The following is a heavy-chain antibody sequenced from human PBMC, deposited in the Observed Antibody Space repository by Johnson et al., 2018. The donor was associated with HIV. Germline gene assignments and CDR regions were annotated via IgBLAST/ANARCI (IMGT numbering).Heavy chain of an antibody. J-gene: IGHJ3*02. Sequence: VQLVESGGGVVQPGGSLRLSCAASGFTVSSNYMSWVRQAPGKGLEWVSVIYSGGSTYYADSVKGRFTISRDNSKNTLYLQMNSLRAEDTAVYYCARARRDFDWLCAFDIWGQGTMVTVSS. D-gene: IGHD3-9*01. V-gene: IGHV3-53*01. CDR1: GFTVSSNY. CDR2: IYSGGST. CDR3: ARARRDFDWLCAFDI.